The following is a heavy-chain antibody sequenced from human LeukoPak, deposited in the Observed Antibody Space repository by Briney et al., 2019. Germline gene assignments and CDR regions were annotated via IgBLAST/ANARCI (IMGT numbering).Heavy chain of an antibody. CDR2: ISGNGDDA. J-gene: IGHJ4*02. Sequence: GGSLRLSCAASGFWSSNYGINWVRQAPGKGLEWVSVISGNGDDAFYADSVKGRFRISRDNSKNTVYLQMNSLRADGTAVYYCAKRDWPYYFDYWGQGTLVAVSS. V-gene: IGHV3-23*01. CDR3: AKRDWPYYFDY. D-gene: IGHD3/OR15-3a*01. CDR1: GFWSSNYG.